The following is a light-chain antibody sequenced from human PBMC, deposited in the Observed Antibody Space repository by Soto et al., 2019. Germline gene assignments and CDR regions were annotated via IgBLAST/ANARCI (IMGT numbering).Light chain of an antibody. CDR3: AAWDDXLRGYV. CDR2: YSN. Sequence: QSVLTQSASASGTPGQRVTISCSGGTSNIGTNAVYWFQLLPGTAPKLLIYYSNHRPSGISDRFSGSKSGTSASLAISGLRPEDEADYYCAAWDDXLRGYVFATGTKVTVL. J-gene: IGLJ1*01. V-gene: IGLV1-47*01. CDR1: TSNIGTNA.